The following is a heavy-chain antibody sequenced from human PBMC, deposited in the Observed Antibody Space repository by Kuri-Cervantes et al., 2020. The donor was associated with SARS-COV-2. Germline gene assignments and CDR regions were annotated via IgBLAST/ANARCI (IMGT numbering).Heavy chain of an antibody. CDR3: AASPAVLTGYFPLSY. CDR2: ISAYNGNT. Sequence: ASVKVSCKASGYTFTSYGISWVRQAPGQGLEWMGWISAYNGNTNYAQKLQGRVTMTEDTSTDTAYMELSSLRSEDTAVYYCAASPAVLTGYFPLSYWGQGTRVTVSS. CDR1: GYTFTSYG. J-gene: IGHJ4*02. V-gene: IGHV1-18*01. D-gene: IGHD3-9*01.